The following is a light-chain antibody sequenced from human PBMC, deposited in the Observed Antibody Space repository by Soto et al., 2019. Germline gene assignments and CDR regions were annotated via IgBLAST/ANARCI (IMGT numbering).Light chain of an antibody. Sequence: QSALTQPASVSGSPGQSITISCTGASSDVSDYNYVSWYQHHPGKAPKLVIYDVSRRPSGVSGRFSGSKSGNTASLTISGLQAEDEADYYCSSYATSSTLEWVFGGGTQLTVL. J-gene: IGLJ3*02. CDR1: SSDVSDYNY. CDR2: DVS. V-gene: IGLV2-14*03. CDR3: SSYATSSTLEWV.